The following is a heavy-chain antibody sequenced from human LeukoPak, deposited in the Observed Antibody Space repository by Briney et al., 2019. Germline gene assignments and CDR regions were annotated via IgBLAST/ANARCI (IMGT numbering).Heavy chain of an antibody. Sequence: PGGSLRLSCAASGFTFSSYSMNWVRQAPGKGLEWVSSISSSSSYIYYADSVKGRFTISRDNSKNTLYLQMNSLRVEDTAVYYCWKDRGRTWVQVANWGQGTLVTVSS. D-gene: IGHD2-15*01. J-gene: IGHJ4*02. CDR1: GFTFSSYS. CDR3: WKDRGRTWVQVAN. V-gene: IGHV3-21*04. CDR2: ISSSSSYI.